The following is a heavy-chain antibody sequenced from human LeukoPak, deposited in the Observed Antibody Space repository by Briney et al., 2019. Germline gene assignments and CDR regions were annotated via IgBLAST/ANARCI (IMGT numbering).Heavy chain of an antibody. J-gene: IGHJ6*02. CDR2: INSDGSST. V-gene: IGHV3-74*01. D-gene: IGHD2-21*02. Sequence: VSRINSDGSSTNQADSVKGRFTISRDNAKKALYLQMNSLRVEDTAVYFCARDTATGLDVWGQGTTVTVSS. CDR3: ARDTATGLDV.